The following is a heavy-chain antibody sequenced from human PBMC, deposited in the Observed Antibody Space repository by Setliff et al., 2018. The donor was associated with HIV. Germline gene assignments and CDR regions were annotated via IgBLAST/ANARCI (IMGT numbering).Heavy chain of an antibody. J-gene: IGHJ4*02. CDR2: IIPILGTE. Sequence: SVKVSCKASGTTFSTYLFTWGRQAPGQGFEWMGGIIPILGTEKYAQKFHGRVTLTADMSTNTAYMELRSLTSEDTAVYYCARDHQTMLWLDYWGQGTLVTVSA. V-gene: IGHV1-69*10. CDR1: GTTFSTYL. D-gene: IGHD2-21*01. CDR3: ARDHQTMLWLDY.